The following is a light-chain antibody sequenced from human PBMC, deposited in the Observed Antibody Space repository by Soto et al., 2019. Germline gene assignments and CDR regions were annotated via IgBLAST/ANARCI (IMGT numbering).Light chain of an antibody. CDR1: QSVSSN. CDR2: GAS. Sequence: EIVMTQSPATRSVSPGERATLSCRASQSVSSNLAWYQQKPGQAPRLLIYGASTRATGIPARFSGSGSGTEFPLTISSLQSEDFAVYNCQQDNNWPPITFGQGTRLEIK. J-gene: IGKJ5*01. V-gene: IGKV3-15*01. CDR3: QQDNNWPPIT.